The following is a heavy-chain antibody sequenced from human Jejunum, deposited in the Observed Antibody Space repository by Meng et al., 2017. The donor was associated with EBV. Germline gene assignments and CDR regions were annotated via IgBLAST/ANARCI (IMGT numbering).Heavy chain of an antibody. Sequence: RLQESGSGLLKASETLSLTFTVTGESISNPTYFWGWIRQPPGQVLEWIGNIYYSGNTDYNPSLRGRLTLSVDTSKKQFSLKLSSVTAADTAVYYCARARYDGSGYLNYWGQGTLVTVSS. D-gene: IGHD3-22*01. J-gene: IGHJ4*02. CDR3: ARARYDGSGYLNY. CDR1: GESISNPTYF. CDR2: IYYSGNT. V-gene: IGHV4-39*07.